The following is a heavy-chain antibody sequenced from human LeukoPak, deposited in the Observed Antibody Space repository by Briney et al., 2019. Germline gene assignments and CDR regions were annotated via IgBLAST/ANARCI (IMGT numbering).Heavy chain of an antibody. D-gene: IGHD3-10*01. CDR3: ARDELLWFGESPLDY. Sequence: PGGSLRLSCAASGFTFSSYWMHWVRQAPGKGPVWVSRINNDGSGTTYADSVKGRFTISRDNSKNTLYLQMNSLRAEDTAVYYCARDELLWFGESPLDYWGQGTLVTVSS. CDR1: GFTFSSYW. CDR2: INNDGSGT. J-gene: IGHJ4*02. V-gene: IGHV3-74*01.